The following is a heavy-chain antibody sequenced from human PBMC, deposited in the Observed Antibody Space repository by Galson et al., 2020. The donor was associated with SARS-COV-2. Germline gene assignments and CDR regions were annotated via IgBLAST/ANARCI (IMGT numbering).Heavy chain of an antibody. J-gene: IGHJ3*02. CDR3: ARLHYGEYAPEAFDM. Sequence: SETLSLTCAVSGTSISSGSYSWNWIRQPPGKGLEWIGYISHSGGTYYNPSLKSRVTISGDRSKNQFSLRLSSVTAADTAVYYCARLHYGEYAPEAFDMWGQGTRVTV. D-gene: IGHD4-17*01. CDR1: GTSISSGSYS. V-gene: IGHV4-30-2*01. CDR2: ISHSGGT.